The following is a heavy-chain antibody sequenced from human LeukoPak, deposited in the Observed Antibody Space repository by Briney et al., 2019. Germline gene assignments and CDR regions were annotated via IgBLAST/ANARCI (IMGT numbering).Heavy chain of an antibody. CDR3: ARFIAVAGNSWFDP. CDR2: IIPIFGTA. D-gene: IGHD6-19*01. V-gene: IGHV1-69*13. J-gene: IGHJ5*02. CDR1: GYTLTELS. Sequence: ASVKVSCKVSGYTLTELSMHWVRQAPGQGLEWMGGIIPIFGTANYAQKFQGRVTITADESTSTAYMELSSLRSEDTAVYYCARFIAVAGNSWFDPWGQGALSPSPQ.